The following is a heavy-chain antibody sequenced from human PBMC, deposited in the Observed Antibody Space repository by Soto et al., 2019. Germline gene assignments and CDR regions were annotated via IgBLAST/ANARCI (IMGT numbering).Heavy chain of an antibody. V-gene: IGHV3-64D*06. CDR2: ISGSGGNI. CDR3: VKVSGYCTGGSCFSYFDY. Sequence: PGGSLRLSCSGSGFTFSHHSLYWVRQPPGKGLQCVSSISGSGGNIYYAESVKGRFTISRDNSKNTLYLQMTSLSSEDSAVYYCVKVSGYCTGGSCFSYFDYWGQGTLVTVS. J-gene: IGHJ4*02. D-gene: IGHD2-15*01. CDR1: GFTFSHHS.